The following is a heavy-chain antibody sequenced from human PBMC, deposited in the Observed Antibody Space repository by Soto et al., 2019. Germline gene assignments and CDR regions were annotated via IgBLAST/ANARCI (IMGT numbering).Heavy chain of an antibody. D-gene: IGHD6-13*01. V-gene: IGHV3-23*01. J-gene: IGHJ4*02. Sequence: DVQLLESGGGLVQPGGSLRLSCAASGFTFNNYAINWVRQSPGKGLEWVSVISGSAGSTYYADSVKGRFTIPRDNSKNTLYLQMSSLRVEDTAVYYCAKAGGAAGTVDYFDYWGQGTLVTVSS. CDR3: AKAGGAAGTVDYFDY. CDR2: ISGSAGST. CDR1: GFTFNNYA.